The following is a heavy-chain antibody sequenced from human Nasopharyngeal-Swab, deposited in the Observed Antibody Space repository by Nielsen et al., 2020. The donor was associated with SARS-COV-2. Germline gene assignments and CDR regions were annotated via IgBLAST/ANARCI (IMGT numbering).Heavy chain of an antibody. J-gene: IGHJ1*01. V-gene: IGHV4-38-2*01. Sequence: SETLSLTCAVSGYSISSGYYWGWIRQPPGKGLEWIGSIYHSGSTYYNPSHKSRVTISVDTSKNQFSLKLSSVTAADTAVYYCARPGQQLVLEYFQHWGQGTLVTVSS. CDR2: IYHSGST. CDR3: ARPGQQLVLEYFQH. D-gene: IGHD6-13*01. CDR1: GYSISSGYY.